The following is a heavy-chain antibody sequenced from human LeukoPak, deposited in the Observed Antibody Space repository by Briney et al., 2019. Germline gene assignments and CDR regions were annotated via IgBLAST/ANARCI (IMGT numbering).Heavy chain of an antibody. CDR1: GFTFSSYA. CDR3: AKDERYYYGSGSYYTPPFDY. V-gene: IGHV3-23*01. Sequence: GRSLRLSCAASGFTFSSYAMSWVRQAPGKGLEWVSAISGSGGSTYYADSVKGRFTISRDNSKNTLYLQMNSLRAEDTAVYYCAKDERYYYGSGSYYTPPFDYWGQGTLVTVSS. D-gene: IGHD3-10*01. J-gene: IGHJ4*02. CDR2: ISGSGGST.